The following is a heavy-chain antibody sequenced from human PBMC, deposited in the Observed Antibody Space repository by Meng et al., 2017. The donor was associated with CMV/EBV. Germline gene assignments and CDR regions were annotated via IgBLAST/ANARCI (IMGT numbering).Heavy chain of an antibody. Sequence: ASVKVSCKASGYTFISYGISWVRQAPGQGREWMGWISAYNGNTKYAQKLQGRVTMTTDTSTSTAYMELRSLRSDDTAVYYCARVVVVTAATTLRYYYYGMDVWGQGTTVTVSS. CDR2: ISAYNGNT. J-gene: IGHJ6*02. V-gene: IGHV1-18*01. CDR1: GYTFISYG. D-gene: IGHD2-2*01. CDR3: ARVVVVTAATTLRYYYYGMDV.